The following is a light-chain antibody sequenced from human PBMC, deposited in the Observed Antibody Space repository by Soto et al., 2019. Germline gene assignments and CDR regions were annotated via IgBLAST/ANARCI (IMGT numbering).Light chain of an antibody. J-gene: IGKJ2*01. V-gene: IGKV4-1*01. CDR1: QSVLYSSNSKNY. CDR3: QQYYGTLYT. Sequence: DIVMTQSPDSLAVSLGERATINCKSSQSVLYSSNSKNYLAWYQHKPGQPPKLLIYWASTRESGVPDRFSGSGSGTDFTLTISSLQAEDVAVYYCQQYYGTLYTFGQGTKLEIK. CDR2: WAS.